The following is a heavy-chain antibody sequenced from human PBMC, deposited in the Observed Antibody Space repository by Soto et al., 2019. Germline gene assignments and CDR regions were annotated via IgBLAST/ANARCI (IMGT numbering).Heavy chain of an antibody. D-gene: IGHD6-13*01. Sequence: PGQSLKISRRVSGYSFTSYWIGWVRQMPGKGLEWMGIIYPGDSDTRYSPSFQGQVTISADKSISTAYLQWSSLKASDTAMYYCARTSAAGKYYYGMDVWGQGTTVTVSS. CDR3: ARTSAAGKYYYGMDV. J-gene: IGHJ6*02. CDR1: GYSFTSYW. CDR2: IYPGDSDT. V-gene: IGHV5-51*01.